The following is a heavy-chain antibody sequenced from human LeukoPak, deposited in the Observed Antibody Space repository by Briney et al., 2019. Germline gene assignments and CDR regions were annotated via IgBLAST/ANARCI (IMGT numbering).Heavy chain of an antibody. D-gene: IGHD3-3*01. J-gene: IGHJ6*02. CDR1: GGTFSSYA. V-gene: IGHV1-8*02. CDR2: LNPNSGNT. CDR3: ARGGAAGITIFGVAYPANYYYYGMDV. Sequence: GASVTVSCKASGGTFSSYAISWVRQAPGQGLEWMGWLNPNSGNTGYAQKFQGRVTMTRNTSISTAYMELSSLRSEDTAVYYCARGGAAGITIFGVAYPANYYYYGMDVWGQGTTVTVSS.